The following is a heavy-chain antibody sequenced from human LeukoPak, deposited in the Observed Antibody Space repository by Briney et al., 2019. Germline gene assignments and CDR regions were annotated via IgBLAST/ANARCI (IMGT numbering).Heavy chain of an antibody. V-gene: IGHV3-21*01. J-gene: IGHJ4*02. CDR3: ARALRTVWGYYFDY. CDR1: GFIFSRYS. D-gene: IGHD4-17*01. CDR2: ISTSSSYI. Sequence: PGGSLRLSCEASGFIFSRYSMNWVRQAPGKGLEWVSSISTSSSYIYYADSVKGRFTISRDNAKNSLYLLMNSLRAEDTAVYYCARALRTVWGYYFDYWGQGTLVTVSS.